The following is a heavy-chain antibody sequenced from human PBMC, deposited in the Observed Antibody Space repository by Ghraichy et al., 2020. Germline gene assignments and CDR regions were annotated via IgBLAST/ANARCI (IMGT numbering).Heavy chain of an antibody. Sequence: SQTLSLTCAVYGGSFSGYYWSWIRQPPGKGLEWIGEINHSGSTNYNPSLKSRVTISVDTSKNQFSLKLSSVTAADTAVYYCARSGYEVSMGFDYWGQGTLVTVSS. CDR1: GGSFSGYY. CDR3: ARSGYEVSMGFDY. V-gene: IGHV4-34*01. CDR2: INHSGST. D-gene: IGHD2/OR15-2a*01. J-gene: IGHJ4*02.